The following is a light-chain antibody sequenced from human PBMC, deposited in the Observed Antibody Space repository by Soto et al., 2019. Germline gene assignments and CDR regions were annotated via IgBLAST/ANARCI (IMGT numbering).Light chain of an antibody. CDR2: GAS. CDR3: QQYGSSPLIT. J-gene: IGKJ5*01. Sequence: EIVLPQSPVTLSLSPGERATLSCRASQSVSSSYLAWYQQKPGQAPRLLIYGASSRATGIPDRFSGSGSGTDFTLTISRLEPEDFAVYYCQQYGSSPLITFGQGTRLEIK. CDR1: QSVSSSY. V-gene: IGKV3-20*01.